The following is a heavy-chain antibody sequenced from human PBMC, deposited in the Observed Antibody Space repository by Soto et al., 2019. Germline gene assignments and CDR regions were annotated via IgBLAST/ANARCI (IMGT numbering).Heavy chain of an antibody. CDR1: GGSVSSPNYF. Sequence: QVPLQDSGPGLVKSSETLSLTCSVSGGSVSSPNYFWVWVRRAPGKGPEWIGNIFYNGRTDYNPSLQRRVPMSVATSRNQVSMKLGSVTGGDTAIYYRARGALSGDDQSDWFDPWGHGTLVTVSS. CDR2: IFYNGRT. J-gene: IGHJ5*02. CDR3: ARGALSGDDQSDWFDP. D-gene: IGHD5-12*01. V-gene: IGHV4-39*01.